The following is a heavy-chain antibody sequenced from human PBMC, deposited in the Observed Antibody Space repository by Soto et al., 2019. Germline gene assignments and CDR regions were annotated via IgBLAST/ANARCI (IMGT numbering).Heavy chain of an antibody. J-gene: IGHJ6*02. CDR2: ISGYNGNT. Sequence: QVQLVQSGAEVKKPGASVKVSCKSSGYTFTTYGISWVRQAPGQGLEWMGWISGYNGNTKYAQKFQGRVTVTTDTSTSTAYMDLRSLRSDDTAVYYCAREGEMPYYYYGMDVWGQGTTVTVYS. D-gene: IGHD3-16*01. CDR3: AREGEMPYYYYGMDV. CDR1: GYTFTTYG. V-gene: IGHV1-18*01.